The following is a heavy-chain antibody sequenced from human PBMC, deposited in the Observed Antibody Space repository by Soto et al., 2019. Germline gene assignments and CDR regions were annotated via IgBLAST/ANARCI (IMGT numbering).Heavy chain of an antibody. J-gene: IGHJ4*02. Sequence: GGSLRLSCVGSGFNFRIYTMNWVRQAPGKGLEYVSAISSNGGSTYYADSVKGRFTISRDSSKNTLYLQMSSLRAEDTAVYYCVKTSSHYDFWSGYYRGGAFDYWGQGTLVTVSS. V-gene: IGHV3-64D*06. CDR1: GFNFRIYT. CDR3: VKTSSHYDFWSGYYRGGAFDY. D-gene: IGHD3-3*01. CDR2: ISSNGGST.